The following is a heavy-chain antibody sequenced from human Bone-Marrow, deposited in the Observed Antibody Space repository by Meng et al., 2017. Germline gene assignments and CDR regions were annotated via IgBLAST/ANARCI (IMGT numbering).Heavy chain of an antibody. D-gene: IGHD1-26*01. CDR1: DVSISSSSYY. J-gene: IGHJ5*02. CDR2: IYYSGST. Sequence: SETLSLTCTVSDVSISSSSYYWGWIRQPPGKGLEGIGSIYYSGSTYYNPSLKSRVTITVDTSKNQFSLKLSSVTAADTAVYYCARRGSGSYYDPWGQGTLVTVSS. V-gene: IGHV4-39*07. CDR3: ARRGSGSYYDP.